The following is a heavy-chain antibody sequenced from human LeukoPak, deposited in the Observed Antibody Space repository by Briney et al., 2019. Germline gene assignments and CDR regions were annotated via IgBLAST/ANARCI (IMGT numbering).Heavy chain of an antibody. V-gene: IGHV4-39*01. Sequence: PSETLSLTCTVSGGSISSSSYYWGWIRQPPGKGLEWIGSIYYSGSTYYNPSLKSRVTISVDTSKNQFSLKLSSVTAADTAVYYCAREGAAAPDVLFTGYYFDYWGQGTLVTVSS. D-gene: IGHD6-13*01. J-gene: IGHJ4*02. CDR1: GGSISSSSYY. CDR3: AREGAAAPDVLFTGYYFDY. CDR2: IYYSGST.